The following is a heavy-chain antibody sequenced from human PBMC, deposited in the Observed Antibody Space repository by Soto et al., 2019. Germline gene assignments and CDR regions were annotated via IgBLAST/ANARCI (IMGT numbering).Heavy chain of an antibody. CDR2: INHSGST. CDR1: GGSFSGYY. Sequence: QVQLQQWGAGLLKPSETLSLTCAVYGGSFSGYYRTWIRQPPGTGLEWIGEINHSGSTNYNPSLNSRVTISVDTSKNQFSLKLTSVTAADTAVYYCARDKITGLFDYWGQGTLVTVSS. CDR3: ARDKITGLFDY. J-gene: IGHJ4*02. V-gene: IGHV4-34*01. D-gene: IGHD2-8*02.